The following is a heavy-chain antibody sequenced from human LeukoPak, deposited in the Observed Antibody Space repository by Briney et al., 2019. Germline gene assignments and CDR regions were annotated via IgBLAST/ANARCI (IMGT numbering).Heavy chain of an antibody. CDR3: TKDPVRRYDYVWGSYRAPHDY. V-gene: IGHV3-30*18. J-gene: IGHJ4*02. CDR1: GFTFSSYG. CDR2: ISYDGSNK. Sequence: PGRSLRLSCAASGFTFSSYGMHWVRQAPGKGLEWVAVISYDGSNKYYADSVKGRFTISRDNSKNTLHLQMNSLRAEDTAVYYCTKDPVRRYDYVWGSYRAPHDYWGQGTLVTVSS. D-gene: IGHD3-16*02.